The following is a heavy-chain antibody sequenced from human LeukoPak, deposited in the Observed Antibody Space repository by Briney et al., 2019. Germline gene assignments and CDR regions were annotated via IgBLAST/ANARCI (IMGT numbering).Heavy chain of an antibody. CDR2: ISSSGSTI. CDR3: ARAQAPTVLSSLTGYGWAFDI. J-gene: IGHJ3*02. CDR1: GFTFSDYY. V-gene: IGHV3-11*01. D-gene: IGHD3-9*01. Sequence: PGGSLRLSCAASGFTFSDYYMSWIRQAPGKGLEWVSYISSSGSTIYYADSVKGRFTISRDNAKNSLYLQMNSLRAEDTAVYYCARAQAPTVLSSLTGYGWAFDIWGQGTMVTVSS.